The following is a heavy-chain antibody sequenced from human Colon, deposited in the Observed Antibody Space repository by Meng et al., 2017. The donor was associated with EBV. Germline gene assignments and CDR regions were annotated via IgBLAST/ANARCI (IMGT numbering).Heavy chain of an antibody. CDR3: ARDTSTWGNKGLDH. CDR2: IYHSGST. V-gene: IGHV4-30-2*01. D-gene: IGHD7-27*01. J-gene: IGHJ4*02. Sequence: QLQLQESFSGLVKPSQTLSLTRVVSGDSVTNGGYSWSWIRQPPGKGLEWIGYIYHSGSTKYNPSLKSRVTISVDTSKNQFSLKLSSVTAADTAVYYCARDTSTWGNKGLDHWGQGILVTVSS. CDR1: GDSVTNGGYS.